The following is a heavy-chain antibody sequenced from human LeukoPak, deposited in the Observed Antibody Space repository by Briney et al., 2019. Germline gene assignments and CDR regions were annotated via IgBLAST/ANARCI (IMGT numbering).Heavy chain of an antibody. CDR3: ARRGGIWDAFYI. D-gene: IGHD2-15*01. V-gene: IGHV5-51*01. Sequence: GVSLKISCQGSGYRFTSYWIGWVRPMPGKGLEGMGIIYPGYSDTSYSPSFQGQVTISADKYISTAYLQWSSLRASDRAMYYCARRGGIWDAFYIWGQGTKVTVSS. CDR2: IYPGYSDT. CDR1: GYRFTSYW. J-gene: IGHJ3*02.